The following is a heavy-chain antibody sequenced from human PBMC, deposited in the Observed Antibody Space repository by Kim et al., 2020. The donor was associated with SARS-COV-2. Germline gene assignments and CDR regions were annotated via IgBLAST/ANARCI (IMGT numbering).Heavy chain of an antibody. V-gene: IGHV5-10-1*01. D-gene: IGHD2-2*01. CDR1: GYSFTSYW. Sequence: GESLKISCKGSGYSFTSYWISWVRQMPGKGLEWMGRIDPSDSYTNYSPSFQGHVTISADKSISTAYLQWSSLKASDTAMYYCARLQEAMPLYPDYYYYYGMDVWGQGTTVTVSS. CDR3: ARLQEAMPLYPDYYYYYGMDV. CDR2: IDPSDSYT. J-gene: IGHJ6*02.